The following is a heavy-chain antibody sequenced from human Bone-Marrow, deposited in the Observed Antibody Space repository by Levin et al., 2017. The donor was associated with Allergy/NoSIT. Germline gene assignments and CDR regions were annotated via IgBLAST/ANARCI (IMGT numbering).Heavy chain of an antibody. Sequence: GGSLRLSCAASGFTFSDYYMSWIRQAPGKGLEWVSYISSSGATIFYADAVKGRFTISRDNAKNSLDLQMNSLRVEDAAVYYCATSGYYDMLTGYHYYYYAMDVWGQGTTVTVSS. J-gene: IGHJ6*02. D-gene: IGHD3-9*01. CDR2: ISSSGATI. V-gene: IGHV3-11*01. CDR3: ATSGYYDMLTGYHYYYYAMDV. CDR1: GFTFSDYY.